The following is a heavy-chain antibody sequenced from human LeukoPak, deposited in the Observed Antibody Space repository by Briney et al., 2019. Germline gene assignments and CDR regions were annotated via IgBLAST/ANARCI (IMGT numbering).Heavy chain of an antibody. J-gene: IGHJ6*03. CDR1: GFTFSSCW. CDR3: ARIKRGDYYYYYMDV. CDR2: IKQDGSEK. D-gene: IGHD3-10*01. V-gene: IGHV3-7*01. Sequence: PGGSLRLSCAASGFTFSSCWMSWVRQAPGKGLEWVANIKQDGSEKYYVDSVKGRFTISRDNAKNSLYLQMNSLRAEDTAVYYCARIKRGDYYYYYMDVWGKGTTVTISS.